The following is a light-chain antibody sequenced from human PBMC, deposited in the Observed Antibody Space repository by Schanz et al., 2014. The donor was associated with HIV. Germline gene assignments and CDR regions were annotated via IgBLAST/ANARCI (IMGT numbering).Light chain of an antibody. V-gene: IGLV2-14*03. CDR2: DVS. CDR1: SSDIGTYNY. Sequence: QSALTQPASVSGSPGQSIIISCIGTSSDIGTYNYVSWYQQLPGKAPKLIIYDVSNRPSEISYRFSGSKSGHAASLTISGLQAGDEADYYCASYTMSNTWIFGGGTKLTVL. J-gene: IGLJ2*01. CDR3: ASYTMSNTWI.